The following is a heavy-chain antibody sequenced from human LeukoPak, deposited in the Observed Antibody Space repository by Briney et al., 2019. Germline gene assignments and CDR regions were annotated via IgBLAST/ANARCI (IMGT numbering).Heavy chain of an antibody. J-gene: IGHJ4*02. CDR2: INPNSGGS. Sequence: ASVKVSCKASGYTFTDYYMHWVRQAPGQGLEWMGRINPNSGGSNYAQEFQGRVTMTRDTSISTAYMELNRLTSDDTAVYYCARERIAAAGTGFDYWGQGTLVTVSS. V-gene: IGHV1-2*06. D-gene: IGHD6-13*01. CDR3: ARERIAAAGTGFDY. CDR1: GYTFTDYY.